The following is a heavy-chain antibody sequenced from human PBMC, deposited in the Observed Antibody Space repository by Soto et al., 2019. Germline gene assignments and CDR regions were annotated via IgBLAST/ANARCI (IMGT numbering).Heavy chain of an antibody. CDR1: GCSFTGHW. Sequence: EPLKIPCGAAGCSFTGHWIGWVRQMPGKGLEWMGIVYPSDSRTKYSPSFQGQVTISADTSTSTTYLQWTSLKASDTAIYYCARGNVANWFGPWGQGTLVTVSS. V-gene: IGHV5-51*01. J-gene: IGHJ5*02. CDR2: VYPSDSRT. CDR3: ARGNVANWFGP.